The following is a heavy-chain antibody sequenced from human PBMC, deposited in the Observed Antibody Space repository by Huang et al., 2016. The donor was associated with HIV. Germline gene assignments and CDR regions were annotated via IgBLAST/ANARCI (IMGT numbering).Heavy chain of an antibody. CDR2: INHSGST. D-gene: IGHD1-1*01. J-gene: IGHJ3*02. CDR1: GGSFSGYY. Sequence: QVQLQQLGAGLLKPSETLSLTCAVYGGSFSGYYWSWIRQSPGKGLEWIGEINHSGSTNYNPSRKSRLTISVDTSKNQFSLKLSSVTAADTAVYYCARERMMSWLDDHDAFDIWGQGTMVTVSS. CDR3: ARERMMSWLDDHDAFDI. V-gene: IGHV4-34*01.